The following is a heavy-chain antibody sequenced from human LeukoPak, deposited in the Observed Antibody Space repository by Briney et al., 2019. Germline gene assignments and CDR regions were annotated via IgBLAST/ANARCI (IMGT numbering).Heavy chain of an antibody. CDR1: GFTFDDYA. V-gene: IGHV3-9*01. D-gene: IGHD1-26*01. J-gene: IGHJ4*02. CDR3: AKRYSGSSGLYNFDY. Sequence: GGSLRLSCAASGFTFDDYAMHWVRHAPGKGLEWVSGISWNSGSIGYADSVKGRFTISRDNAENSLYLQMNSLRAEDTAVYYCAKRYSGSSGLYNFDYWGQGTLVTVSS. CDR2: ISWNSGSI.